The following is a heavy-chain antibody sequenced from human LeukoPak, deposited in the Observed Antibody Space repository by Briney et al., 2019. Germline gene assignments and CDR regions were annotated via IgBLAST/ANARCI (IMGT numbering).Heavy chain of an antibody. CDR2: SSSSSSTI. D-gene: IGHD4-11*01. CDR3: ARVLSTITAGRATSDY. J-gene: IGHJ4*02. Sequence: PGGSLRLSCVASGFSFSSHSMNWVRQAPGKGLEWVSYSSSSSSTIYYADSVRGRFTISRDNARNSLYLQMNSLRAEDTAVYYCARVLSTITAGRATSDYWGQGTLVTVSS. CDR1: GFSFSSHS. V-gene: IGHV3-48*01.